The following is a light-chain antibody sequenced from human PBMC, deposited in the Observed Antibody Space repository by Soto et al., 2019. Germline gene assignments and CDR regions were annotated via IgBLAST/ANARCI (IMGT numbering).Light chain of an antibody. CDR1: QSISSY. J-gene: IGKJ2*01. V-gene: IGKV1-39*01. CDR2: AAS. CDR3: QQSYSTPPT. Sequence: DIQMTQSPSSLSASVGDRVTITCRASQSISSYLKWYQQKPGKAPKLLIYAASSLQSGVSSMFSGSGSGTVFTLFFSSLQPEDFATYYCQQSYSTPPTFGQGTKVDIK.